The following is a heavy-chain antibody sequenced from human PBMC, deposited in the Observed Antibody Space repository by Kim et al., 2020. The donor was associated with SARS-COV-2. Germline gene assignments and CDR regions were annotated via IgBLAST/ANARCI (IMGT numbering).Heavy chain of an antibody. CDR2: IYYSGST. CDR3: ARGGRRGWNYLYAFDI. J-gene: IGHJ3*02. V-gene: IGHV4-59*13. Sequence: SETLSLTCTVSGGSISSYYWSWIRQPPGKGLEWIGYIYYSGSTNYNPSLKSRVTISVDTSKNQFSLKLSSVTAADTAVYYCARGGRRGWNYLYAFDIWGQGTMVTVSS. D-gene: IGHD1-7*01. CDR1: GGSISSYY.